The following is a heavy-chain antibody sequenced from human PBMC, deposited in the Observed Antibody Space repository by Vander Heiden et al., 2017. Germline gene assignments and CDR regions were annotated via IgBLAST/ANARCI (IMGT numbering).Heavy chain of an antibody. CDR3: ARGTYDSSGYYVGY. V-gene: IGHV4-30-2*01. D-gene: IGHD3-22*01. CDR2: IYHSGST. J-gene: IGHJ4*02. CDR1: GGSLSSGGYS. Sequence: QLQLQESGSGLVKPSQTLSLTCAGSGGSLSSGGYSWSWIRQPPGKGLEWIGYIYHSGSTYYNPSLKSRVTISVDRSKNQFSLKLSSVTAADTAVYYCARGTYDSSGYYVGYWGQGTLVTVSS.